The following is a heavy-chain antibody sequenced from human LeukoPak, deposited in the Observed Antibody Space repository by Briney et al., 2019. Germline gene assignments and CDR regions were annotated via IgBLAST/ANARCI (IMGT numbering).Heavy chain of an antibody. CDR3: AKVRRGVVVPAERRDAFDI. CDR1: GFTLSSYS. Sequence: PGGSLRLSCAASGFTLSSYSMNWVRQAPGKGLEWVSSISSSSSYIYYADSVKGRFTISRDNAKNSLYLQMNSLRAEDTAVYYCAKVRRGVVVPAERRDAFDIWGQGTMVTVSS. V-gene: IGHV3-21*04. D-gene: IGHD2-2*01. CDR2: ISSSSSYI. J-gene: IGHJ3*02.